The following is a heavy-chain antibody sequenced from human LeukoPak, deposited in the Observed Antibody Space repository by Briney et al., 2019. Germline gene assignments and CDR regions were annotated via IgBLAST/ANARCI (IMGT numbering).Heavy chain of an antibody. CDR1: GGSFGGYY. Sequence: SETLSLTCAVYGGSFGGYYWSWIRQPPGKGLEWIGEINHSGSTNYNPSLKGRVTISVDTSKNQFSLKLSSVTAADTAVYYCAGAFDYWGQGTLVTVSS. CDR3: AGAFDY. CDR2: INHSGST. J-gene: IGHJ4*02. V-gene: IGHV4-34*01.